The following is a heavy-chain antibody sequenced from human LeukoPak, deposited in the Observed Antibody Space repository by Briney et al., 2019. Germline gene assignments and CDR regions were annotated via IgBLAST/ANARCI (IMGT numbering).Heavy chain of an antibody. V-gene: IGHV3-73*01. J-gene: IGHJ4*02. Sequence: GGSLKLSCATSGFTFSGSAIHWVRQASEKGLEWVGRIRSKAHDYATAYAASVKGRFTISRDDSKNTAYLQVNSLKTEDTAMYYCTRLQDAVVIPGRWGQGTLVTVSS. CDR2: IRSKAHDYAT. CDR3: TRLQDAVVIPGR. D-gene: IGHD4-23*01. CDR1: GFTFSGSA.